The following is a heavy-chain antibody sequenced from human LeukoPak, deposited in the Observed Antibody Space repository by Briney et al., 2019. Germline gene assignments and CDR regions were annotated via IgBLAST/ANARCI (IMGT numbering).Heavy chain of an antibody. D-gene: IGHD3-22*01. CDR1: GFTFSSYD. V-gene: IGHV3-23*05. J-gene: IGHJ3*02. CDR3: ARDYFDSGDYYDAFDI. Sequence: GGSLRLSCAASGFTFSSYDMCWVRQGAGKGLEWVSGINNSGGTTYYADSVKGRFTISRDNAKNSLYLQMNSLRAEDTAVYYCARDYFDSGDYYDAFDIWGQRTMVTVSS. CDR2: INNSGGTT.